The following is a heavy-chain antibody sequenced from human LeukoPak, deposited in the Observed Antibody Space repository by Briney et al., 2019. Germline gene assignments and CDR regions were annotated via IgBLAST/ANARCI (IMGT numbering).Heavy chain of an antibody. Sequence: ASVKVSCKVSGYTFTDYYMHWVRQAPGQGLEWMGWINPNSGGTNYAQKFQGRVTMTRDTSISTAYMELSRLRSDDTAVYYCARASGYSSGWYDPYFDYWGQGTLVTVSS. J-gene: IGHJ4*02. CDR2: INPNSGGT. CDR3: ARASGYSSGWYDPYFDY. D-gene: IGHD6-19*01. CDR1: GYTFTDYY. V-gene: IGHV1-2*02.